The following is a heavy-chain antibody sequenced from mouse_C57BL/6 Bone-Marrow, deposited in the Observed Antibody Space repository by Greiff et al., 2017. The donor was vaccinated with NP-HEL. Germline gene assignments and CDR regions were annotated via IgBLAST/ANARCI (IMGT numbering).Heavy chain of an antibody. V-gene: IGHV1-64*01. CDR1: GYTFTSYW. Sequence: VQLQQPGAELVKPGASVKLSCKASGYTFTSYWMHWVKQRPGQGLEWIGMIYPNSGSTNYNEKFKSKATLTVDKSSSTAYMQLSSLTSEDSAVYCCAVDYYSSSYFDYWGQGTTLTVSS. CDR3: AVDYYSSSYFDY. J-gene: IGHJ2*01. D-gene: IGHD1-1*01. CDR2: IYPNSGST.